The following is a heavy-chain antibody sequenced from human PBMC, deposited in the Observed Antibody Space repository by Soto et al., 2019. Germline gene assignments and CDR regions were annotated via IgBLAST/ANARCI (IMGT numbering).Heavy chain of an antibody. J-gene: IGHJ4*02. CDR3: AKDRRASSSWYGYFDS. D-gene: IGHD6-13*01. CDR2: IWYDGSDK. V-gene: IGHV3-33*03. CDR1: GFTFSSYG. Sequence: GGSLRLSCAASGFTFSSYGMHWVRQAPGKGLEWVAVIWYDGSDKYYADSVKGRFTISRDKFMNTVYLQMNSLGVEDTAVYYCAKDRRASSSWYGYFDSWGQGALVTVSS.